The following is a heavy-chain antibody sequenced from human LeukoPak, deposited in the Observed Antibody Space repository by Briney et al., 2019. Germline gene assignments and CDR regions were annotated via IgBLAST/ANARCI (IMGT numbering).Heavy chain of an antibody. CDR1: GGSFSGYY. V-gene: IGHV4-34*01. CDR2: INHSGST. Sequence: PSETLSLTCAVSGGSFSGYYWSWIRQPPGKGLEWIGEINHSGSTNYNPSLKSRVTISVDTSKNQFSLKLRSVTAADTAVYYCAGLSKGAYYDFWSGYYNPANYYYYYMDVWGKGTTFTASS. D-gene: IGHD3-3*01. CDR3: AGLSKGAYYDFWSGYYNPANYYYYYMDV. J-gene: IGHJ6*03.